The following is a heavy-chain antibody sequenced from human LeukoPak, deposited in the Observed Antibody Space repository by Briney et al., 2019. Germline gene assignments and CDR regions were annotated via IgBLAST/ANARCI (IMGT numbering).Heavy chain of an antibody. D-gene: IGHD1/OR15-1a*01. CDR1: GGSISSYY. CDR2: IFYSGRT. V-gene: IGHV4-39*07. J-gene: IGHJ6*03. CDR3: ARGAADRNNYYYYIDV. Sequence: SETLSLTCTVSGGSISSYYWSWIRQSPGKGLEWIGSIFYSGRTYYNPSLKSRVTISVDTSKNQFSLKLTSVTAADTAVYYCARGAADRNNYYYYIDVWGKGTTVTVSS.